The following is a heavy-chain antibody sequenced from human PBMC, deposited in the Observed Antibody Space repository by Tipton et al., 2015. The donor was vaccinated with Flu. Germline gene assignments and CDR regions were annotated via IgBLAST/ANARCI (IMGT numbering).Heavy chain of an antibody. Sequence: SLRLSCAASGFTFSSYAMHWVRQAPGKGLEWVAGIWYDGSNKYYADSVKGRFTISRDSAGNSLYLQMNTLRAEDTAVYYCTRDKTNILRYFEAGMDVWDQGP. CDR1: GFTFSSYA. J-gene: IGHJ6*02. CDR2: IWYDGSNK. CDR3: TRDKTNILRYFEAGMDV. V-gene: IGHV3-33*01. D-gene: IGHD3-9*01.